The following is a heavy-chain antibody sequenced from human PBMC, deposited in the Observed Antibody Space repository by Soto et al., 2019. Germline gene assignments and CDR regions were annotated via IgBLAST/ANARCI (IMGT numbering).Heavy chain of an antibody. Sequence: ASVKVSCKASGYTFTSYGITWVRQAPGQGLEYMGRISAYNGNTNYAQKLQGRVTMTADTSTNTAYMELRSLRSDDTAVYYCARYCSGGSCDSNTAFDIWGQGTMVTVSS. CDR1: GYTFTSYG. J-gene: IGHJ3*02. D-gene: IGHD2-15*01. CDR2: ISAYNGNT. V-gene: IGHV1-18*01. CDR3: ARYCSGGSCDSNTAFDI.